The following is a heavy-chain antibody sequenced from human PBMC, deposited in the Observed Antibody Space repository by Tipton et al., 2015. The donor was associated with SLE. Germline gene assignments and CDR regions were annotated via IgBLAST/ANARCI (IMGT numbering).Heavy chain of an antibody. CDR3: ARDNSPDFDY. CDR2: INPIVGDT. J-gene: IGHJ4*02. Sequence: QVQLVQSGAEVKKPGASVKVSCKASGYTFRGYYIHWVRQAPGRGLEWMGWINPIVGDTKYAQKFQGRVTMTRDTSISTAYMELRRLRSDDTAVYYCARDNSPDFDYWGQGTLVTVSS. D-gene: IGHD2/OR15-2a*01. V-gene: IGHV1-2*02. CDR1: GYTFRGYY.